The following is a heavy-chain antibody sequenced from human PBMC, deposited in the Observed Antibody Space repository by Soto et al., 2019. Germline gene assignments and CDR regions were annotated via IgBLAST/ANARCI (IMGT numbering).Heavy chain of an antibody. CDR1: GGTFSSSA. V-gene: IGHV1-69*13. D-gene: IGHD6-19*01. CDR2: IIPIFGTA. Sequence: SVKVSCKASGGTFSSSAISWVRQAPGQGLEWMGGIIPIFGTANYAQKFQGRVTITADESTSTAYMELSSLRSEDTAVYYCARDLDTYYAYLRQLLVDWAQGTLVTVSS. CDR3: ARDLDTYYAYLRQLLVD. J-gene: IGHJ4*02.